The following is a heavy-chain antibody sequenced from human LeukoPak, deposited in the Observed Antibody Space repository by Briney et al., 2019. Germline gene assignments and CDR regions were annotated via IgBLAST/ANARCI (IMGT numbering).Heavy chain of an antibody. Sequence: GESLKISCKGSGYSFTSYWIGWVRQMPGKGLEWMGIIHTGDSDTRYGPSFQGQVTISADKSISTAYLQWSSLKASDTAMYYCARQMYGNYYDSSGYATRYNWFDPWGQGTLVTLSS. CDR2: IHTGDSDT. CDR3: ARQMYGNYYDSSGYATRYNWFDP. CDR1: GYSFTSYW. D-gene: IGHD3-22*01. J-gene: IGHJ5*02. V-gene: IGHV5-51*01.